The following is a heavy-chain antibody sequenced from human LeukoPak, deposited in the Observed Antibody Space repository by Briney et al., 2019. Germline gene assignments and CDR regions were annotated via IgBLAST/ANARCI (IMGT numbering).Heavy chain of an antibody. D-gene: IGHD3-22*01. CDR2: ISGRGGST. J-gene: IGHJ6*02. Sequence: GGSLRLSCAASGFTFSSYAMSWVRQAPGKGLEWVSAISGRGGSTYYADSVKGRFTISRDNSKNTLYLQMNSLRAEDTAVYYCARAYDSSGYYPLYYYYYGMDVWGQGTTVTVSS. CDR3: ARAYDSSGYYPLYYYYYGMDV. CDR1: GFTFSSYA. V-gene: IGHV3-23*01.